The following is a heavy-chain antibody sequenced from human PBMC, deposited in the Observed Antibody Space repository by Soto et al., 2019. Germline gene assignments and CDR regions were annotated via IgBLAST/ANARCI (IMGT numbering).Heavy chain of an antibody. Sequence: EVPLLESGGALVQPGGSLSLSCAVSGFTFSTYVMYWVRQAPGKGLECVSSINGGGTTYYSDFVRGRFTISRDISKNTLYLQMNSLRADDTAVYYCAKDRRGVYCSGGTCYSADYWGQGTLVTVSS. D-gene: IGHD2-15*01. CDR3: AKDRRGVYCSGGTCYSADY. J-gene: IGHJ4*02. CDR1: GFTFSTYV. CDR2: INGGGTT. V-gene: IGHV3-23*01.